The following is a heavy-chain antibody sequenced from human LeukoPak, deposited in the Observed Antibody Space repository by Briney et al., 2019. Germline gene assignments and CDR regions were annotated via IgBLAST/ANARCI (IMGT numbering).Heavy chain of an antibody. CDR2: VSTNGDVT. CDR1: GLTFNSHS. J-gene: IGHJ4*02. D-gene: IGHD3-10*01. V-gene: IGHV3-23*01. CDR3: AKLSLSGRSQSADY. Sequence: GSLRLSCVASGLTFNSHSMSWVRQAPGMGLEWVSAVSTNGDVTFYADSVKGRFTISRDNSKNTLFLQMNSLRAEDTAVYYCAKLSLSGRSQSADYWGQGTLVTVSS.